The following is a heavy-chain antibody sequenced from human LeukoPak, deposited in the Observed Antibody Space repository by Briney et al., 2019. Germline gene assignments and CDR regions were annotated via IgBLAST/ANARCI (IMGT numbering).Heavy chain of an antibody. J-gene: IGHJ3*02. Sequence: SLRLSCAASGFTFDDYAMHWVRQAPGKGLEWVSGISWNSGSIGYAGSVKGRFTISRDNAKNSLYLQMNSLRAEDMALYYCARGWASIAVADDAFDIWGQGTMVTVSS. CDR3: ARGWASIAVADDAFDI. CDR1: GFTFDDYA. D-gene: IGHD6-19*01. CDR2: ISWNSGSI. V-gene: IGHV3-9*03.